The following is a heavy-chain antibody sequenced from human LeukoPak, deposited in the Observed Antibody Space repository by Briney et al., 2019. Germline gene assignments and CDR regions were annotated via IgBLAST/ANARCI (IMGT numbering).Heavy chain of an antibody. J-gene: IGHJ4*02. CDR2: TIPIFGTP. V-gene: IGHV1-69*13. Sequence: SVTVSCKASGATFSRSAVAWVRQAPGQGLEWMGGTIPIFGTPNYPQKFQGRVTIAADESTNTAYMELTNLSSDDTAVYFCARPTDGYNYGPLEYSGRGTLVTVS. CDR1: GATFSRSA. D-gene: IGHD5-24*01. CDR3: ARPTDGYNYGPLEY.